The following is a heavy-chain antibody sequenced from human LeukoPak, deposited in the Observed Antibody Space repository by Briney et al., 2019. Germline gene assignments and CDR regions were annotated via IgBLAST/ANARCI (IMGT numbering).Heavy chain of an antibody. V-gene: IGHV4-31*03. J-gene: IGHJ4*02. CDR3: ARVGSGSDFWSGYYFDY. Sequence: SETLSLTCTVSGGSISSGGHYWSWIRQHPGKGLEWIGYIYYSGSTYYNPSLKSRVTISVDTSKNQFSVKLSSVTAADTAVYYCARVGSGSDFWSGYYFDYWGQGNLATVSS. D-gene: IGHD3-3*01. CDR1: GGSISSGGHY. CDR2: IYYSGST.